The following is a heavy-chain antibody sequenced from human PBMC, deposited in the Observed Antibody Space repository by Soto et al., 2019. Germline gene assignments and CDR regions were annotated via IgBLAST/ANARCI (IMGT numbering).Heavy chain of an antibody. CDR3: ARGPDD. J-gene: IGHJ4*02. V-gene: IGHV4-30-2*01. CDR1: GGSISSGGYS. Sequence: SETLSLTCAVSGGSISSGGYSWSWIRQPPGKGLEWIGYMYHSGSTYYNSSLKSRVTISIDRSKNQFSLKLSSVTAADTAVYYCARGPDDWGQGILVTVSS. CDR2: MYHSGST.